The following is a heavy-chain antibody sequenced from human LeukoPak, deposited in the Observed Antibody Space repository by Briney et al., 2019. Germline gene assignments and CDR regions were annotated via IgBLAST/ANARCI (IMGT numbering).Heavy chain of an antibody. CDR1: GFTFSSYS. J-gene: IGHJ4*02. D-gene: IGHD2-15*01. CDR3: CYCSGGSCYHCGY. CDR2: ISSSSSTI. Sequence: GGSLRLSCAASGFTFSSYSMNWVRQAPGKGLEWVSYISSSSSTIYYADSVKGRFTISRDNAKNSLYLQMNSLRAEDTAVYYCCYCSGGSCYHCGYRGQGTLVTVSS. V-gene: IGHV3-48*04.